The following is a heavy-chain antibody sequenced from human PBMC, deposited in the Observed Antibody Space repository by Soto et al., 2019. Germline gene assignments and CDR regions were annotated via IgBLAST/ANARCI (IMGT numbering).Heavy chain of an antibody. V-gene: IGHV3-23*01. Sequence: EVQLLESGGGLVQPGGSLRLSCAASGFSFSTYVMTWVRQAPGKGLEWVSVIFGGGDSTYYAASVKGRFTISRDNSKNTLYLQMNSLGAEDTAVYYCAKLEHNSGGILEYWGQGTLVTVSS. CDR3: AKLEHNSGGILEY. CDR2: IFGGGDST. D-gene: IGHD3-10*01. J-gene: IGHJ4*02. CDR1: GFSFSTYV.